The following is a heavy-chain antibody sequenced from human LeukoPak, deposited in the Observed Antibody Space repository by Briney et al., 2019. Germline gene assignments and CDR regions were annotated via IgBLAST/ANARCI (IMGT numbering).Heavy chain of an antibody. J-gene: IGHJ4*02. V-gene: IGHV4-59*01. CDR2: IYYSGST. D-gene: IGHD6-13*01. CDR3: ARSLGPAAGTRGFDY. CDR1: GGSISSYY. Sequence: SETLSLTCTVSGGSISSYYWSWIRQPPGKGLEWIGYIYYSGSTNYNPSLKSRVTISVDTSKNQSSLKLSSVTAADTAVYYCARSLGPAAGTRGFDYWGQGTLVTVSS.